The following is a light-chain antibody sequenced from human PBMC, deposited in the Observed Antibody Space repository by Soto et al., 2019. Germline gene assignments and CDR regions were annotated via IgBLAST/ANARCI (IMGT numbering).Light chain of an antibody. CDR3: QQYNSYSRT. CDR2: KAS. Sequence: DIQMTQSPSTLSASVGDRVTITCRASQSISSWLAWYQQKPGKAPKLLIYKASSLESGVPSRVSGSGAGTEFNLTISSLQPDDFATYYCQQYNSYSRTFGQGTNVEIK. CDR1: QSISSW. J-gene: IGKJ1*01. V-gene: IGKV1-5*03.